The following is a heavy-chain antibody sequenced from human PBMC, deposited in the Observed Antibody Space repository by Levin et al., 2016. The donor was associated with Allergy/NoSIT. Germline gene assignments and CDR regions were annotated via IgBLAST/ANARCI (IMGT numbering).Heavy chain of an antibody. D-gene: IGHD3-22*01. CDR1: GGSISNSYYY. V-gene: IGHV4-39*01. CDR3: ATHYDSSGYLHPFAYYMDV. J-gene: IGHJ6*03. CDR2: IYYSGRT. Sequence: SETLSLTCTVSGGSISNSYYYWGWIRQPPGKGLEWIGSIYYSGRTYYNPSLKSRVTISIDTSKNQFTLNLSSVTAADTAVYYCATHYDSSGYLHPFAYYMDVWGKGATVTVSS.